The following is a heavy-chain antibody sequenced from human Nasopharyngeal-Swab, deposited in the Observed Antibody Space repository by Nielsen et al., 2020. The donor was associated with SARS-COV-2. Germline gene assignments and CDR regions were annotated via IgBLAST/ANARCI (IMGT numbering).Heavy chain of an antibody. CDR3: SRDLAGLAGS. Sequence: GESLKISCAASGFSVSGNTYMSWVRQAPGKGLEWVSTIHADGNTYYADSVRGRFTISRDDSKNTLYLHMNSLRAEDTAIYYCSRDLAGLAGSWGQGTLVIVSS. CDR1: GFSVSGNTY. V-gene: IGHV3-53*01. D-gene: IGHD3-10*01. J-gene: IGHJ4*02. CDR2: IHADGNT.